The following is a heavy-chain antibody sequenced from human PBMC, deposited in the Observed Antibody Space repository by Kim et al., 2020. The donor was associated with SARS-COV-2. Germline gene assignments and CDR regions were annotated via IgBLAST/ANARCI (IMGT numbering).Heavy chain of an antibody. CDR3: ARHDSGRSAFDI. Sequence: SETLSLTCTVSGGSISSYYWSWIRQPPGKGLEWIGYIYYSGSTNYNPSLKSRVTISVDTSKNQFSLKLSSVTAADTAVYYCARHDSGRSAFDIWGQGTMVTVSS. V-gene: IGHV4-59*08. J-gene: IGHJ3*02. CDR1: GGSISSYY. D-gene: IGHD1-26*01. CDR2: IYYSGST.